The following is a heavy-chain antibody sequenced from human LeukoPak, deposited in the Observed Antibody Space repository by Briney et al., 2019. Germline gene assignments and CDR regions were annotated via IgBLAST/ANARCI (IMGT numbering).Heavy chain of an antibody. CDR1: GYTFTGYY. D-gene: IGHD1/OR15-1a*01. CDR2: INPNSGGT. CDR3: ARDQSYNWNNRYYYHYMDV. Sequence: ASVKVSCKASGYTFTGYYMHWVRQAPGQGLEWMGRINPNSGGTNYAQKFQGRVTMTRDTSISTAYMELSRLRSDDTAVYYCARDQSYNWNNRYYYHYMDVWGKGTTVTVSS. J-gene: IGHJ6*03. V-gene: IGHV1-2*06.